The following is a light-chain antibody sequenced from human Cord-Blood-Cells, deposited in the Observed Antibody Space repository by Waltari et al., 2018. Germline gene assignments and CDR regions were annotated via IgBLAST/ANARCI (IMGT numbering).Light chain of an antibody. V-gene: IGLV3-1*01. CDR1: KLGDKY. CDR3: QAWDSSTYV. CDR2: QDS. J-gene: IGLJ1*01. Sequence: SYELTQPPSVSVSPGQTASITCSGDKLGDKYVCWYQQTPGQSPWLVIDQDSKRPSVIPVRFSGSNSGYTATLTISGNQAIDEADYYYQAWDSSTYVFGTGAKVTVL.